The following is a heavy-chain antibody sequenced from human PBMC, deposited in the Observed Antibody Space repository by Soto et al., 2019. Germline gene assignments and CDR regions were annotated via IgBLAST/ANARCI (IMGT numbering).Heavy chain of an antibody. J-gene: IGHJ6*04. D-gene: IGHD7-27*01. V-gene: IGHV4-39*01. Sequence: SETLSLTCTVSGGSISSSYYYWGWIRQPPGKGLEWIGNLYYSGSTYYNPSLKSRVTISVDTSKNQFSLKLSSVTAADTAVYYCSRNPLGFSGKYGMDVWGKGTTVSLL. CDR1: GGSISSSYYY. CDR3: SRNPLGFSGKYGMDV. CDR2: LYYSGST.